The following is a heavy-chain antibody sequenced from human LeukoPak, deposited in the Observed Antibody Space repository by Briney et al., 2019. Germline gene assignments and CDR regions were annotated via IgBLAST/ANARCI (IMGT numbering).Heavy chain of an antibody. CDR1: GFTFSHYA. CDR3: ARDANAAGNYYMVV. J-gene: IGHJ6*03. V-gene: IGHV3-23*01. D-gene: IGHD1-1*01. CDR2: ISGSGTNT. Sequence: PGGSLRLSCEVSGFTFSHYAMYWVRQAPGKGLEWVSTISGSGTNTYYADSLKGRFAISRDDSKNTVFLQMNSLRADDTALYYCARDANAAGNYYMVVWGKGIMVTVSS.